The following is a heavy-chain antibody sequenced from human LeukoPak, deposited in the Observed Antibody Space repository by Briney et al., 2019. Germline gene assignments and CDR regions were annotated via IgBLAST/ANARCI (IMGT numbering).Heavy chain of an antibody. CDR3: ARQLPTAAADTRGYFDY. V-gene: IGHV4-39*01. CDR1: GGSLSPISSSTYY. CDR2: LFYGENT. J-gene: IGHJ4*02. Sequence: PSETLSLTCTVSGGSLSPISSSTYYWGWIRQAPGKGLEWIGSLFYGENTHYNPSLKSRATLSVDSSKNQFSLKLTSVTAADAAVYFCARQLPTAAADTRGYFDYWGQGTGVTVSS. D-gene: IGHD6-25*01.